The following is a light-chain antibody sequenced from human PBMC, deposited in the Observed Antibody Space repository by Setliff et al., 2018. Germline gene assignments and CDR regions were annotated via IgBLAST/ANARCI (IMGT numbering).Light chain of an antibody. CDR2: EVS. J-gene: IGLJ1*01. Sequence: QSALTQPASVSGSPGQSITISCTGSSGDIGSFTFVSWYQQYPDEAPKLIIFEVSDRPSGISDRFSGSKSANTASLIISGLQAEDEADYYCSSYTSNGLYVFGTGTRSPS. CDR1: SGDIGSFTF. CDR3: SSYTSNGLYV. V-gene: IGLV2-14*03.